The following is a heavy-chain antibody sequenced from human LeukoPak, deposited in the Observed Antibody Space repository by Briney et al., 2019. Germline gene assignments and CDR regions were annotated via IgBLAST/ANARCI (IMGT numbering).Heavy chain of an antibody. CDR2: INHSGST. J-gene: IGHJ4*02. CDR3: ARNSHYYDSSGFNY. CDR1: GGSFSGYY. Sequence: SETLSLTCAVYGGSFSGYYWSWIRQPPGKGLEWIGEINHSGSTNHNPSLKSRVTISVDTSKNQFSLKLSSVTAADTAVYYCARNSHYYDSSGFNYWGQGTLVTVSS. D-gene: IGHD3-22*01. V-gene: IGHV4-34*01.